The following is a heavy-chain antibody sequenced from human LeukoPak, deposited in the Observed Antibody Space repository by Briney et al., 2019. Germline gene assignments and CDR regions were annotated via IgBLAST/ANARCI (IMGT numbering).Heavy chain of an antibody. Sequence: PGGSLRLSCVASGFTFSSYGMSWVRQAPGKGLEWVSYVSATGYTTSYADSVKGRFTISRDNAKNTVYLQMNSLRAEDTAVYYCARVPFTMVRGVIGYFDYWGQGTLVTVSS. CDR1: GFTFSSYG. CDR2: VSATGYTT. J-gene: IGHJ4*02. V-gene: IGHV3-23*01. CDR3: ARVPFTMVRGVIGYFDY. D-gene: IGHD3-10*01.